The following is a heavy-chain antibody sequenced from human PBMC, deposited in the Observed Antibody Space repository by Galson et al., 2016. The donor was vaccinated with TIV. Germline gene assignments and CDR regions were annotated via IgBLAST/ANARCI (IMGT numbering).Heavy chain of an antibody. D-gene: IGHD2/OR15-2a*01. V-gene: IGHV1-24*01. Sequence: SVKVSCKVSGNSLNELVIHWVRQAPGKGLEWMGGFDTEVSKTVYAQMLQGRVTMAADTSRNTAYMELGSLGFEDTDVYYCAKVAWFPGLSLDDWGQGTLVTVSS. CDR3: AKVAWFPGLSLDD. CDR1: GNSLNELV. J-gene: IGHJ4*02. CDR2: FDTEVSKT.